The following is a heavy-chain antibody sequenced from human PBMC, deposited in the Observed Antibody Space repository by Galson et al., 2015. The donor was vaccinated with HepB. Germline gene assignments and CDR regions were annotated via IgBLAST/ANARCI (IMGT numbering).Heavy chain of an antibody. V-gene: IGHV3-11*01. J-gene: IGHJ5*02. CDR3: AKAAGWFDP. CDR2: ISGSGTIT. CDR1: GFTVSSNY. Sequence: SLRLSCAASGFTVSSNYMSWVRQASGKGLEWVSIIYISGSGTITNYADSVKGRFTVSRDNAKKSLSLQMNSLRAEDTAMYYCAKAAGWFDPLGQGILVTVSS.